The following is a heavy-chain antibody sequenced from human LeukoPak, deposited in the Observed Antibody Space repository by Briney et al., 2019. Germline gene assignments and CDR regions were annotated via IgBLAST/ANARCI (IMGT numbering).Heavy chain of an antibody. V-gene: IGHV3-21*01. CDR3: ARGTMGEFDY. Sequence: GGCLRLSCAASGFTFSLYSMNWVRQAPGKGLEWVSSISSSSSYIYSADSVKGRFTISRDNAKNSLYLQMNSLRAEDTAVYYCARGTMGEFDYWGQGTLVTVSS. CDR2: ISSSSSYI. D-gene: IGHD3-3*01. CDR1: GFTFSLYS. J-gene: IGHJ4*02.